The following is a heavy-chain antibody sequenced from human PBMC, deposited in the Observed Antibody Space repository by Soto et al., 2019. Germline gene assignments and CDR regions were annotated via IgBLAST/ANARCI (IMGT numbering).Heavy chain of an antibody. J-gene: IGHJ1*01. CDR2: ISPLKGRT. CDR3: AMDHGDRPEYFKH. Sequence: QVQLVQSGPDLKRPGASMKVSCKASGYTFTSYGISWVRQAPGQRLEWMAWISPLKGRTQYSQKAQGRVTLSTDTSSNTAYMEMTPLRVDDTAVYYCAMDHGDRPEYFKHWGQGTLVTVS. V-gene: IGHV1-18*04. D-gene: IGHD4-17*01. CDR1: GYTFTSYG.